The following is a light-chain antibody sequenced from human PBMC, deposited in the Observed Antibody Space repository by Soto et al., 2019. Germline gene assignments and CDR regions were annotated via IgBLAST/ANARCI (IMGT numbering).Light chain of an antibody. CDR2: AAS. CDR3: QQSYSTLPIT. V-gene: IGKV1-39*01. CDR1: QSISSY. Sequence: DIPMTQSPSSLSASVGDRVTITCRASQSISSYLNWYQQKPGKAPKLLIYAASSLQSGVPSRFSGSGSGTDFTLTISSLQPEDFATYYCQQSYSTLPITFGPGTKVDIK. J-gene: IGKJ3*01.